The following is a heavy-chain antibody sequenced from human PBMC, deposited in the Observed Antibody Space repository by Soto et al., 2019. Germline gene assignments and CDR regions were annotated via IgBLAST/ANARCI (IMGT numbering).Heavy chain of an antibody. D-gene: IGHD2-15*01. CDR2: IIPILGIA. CDR1: GGTFSSYT. Sequence: QVQLVQSEAEVKKPGSSVKVSCKASGGTFSSYTISWVRQAPGQGLEWMGRIIPILGIANYAQKFQGRVTITADKSTSTAYMELSSLRSEDTAVYYCARYCSGGSCYLHAFDIWGQGTMVTVSS. J-gene: IGHJ3*02. CDR3: ARYCSGGSCYLHAFDI. V-gene: IGHV1-69*02.